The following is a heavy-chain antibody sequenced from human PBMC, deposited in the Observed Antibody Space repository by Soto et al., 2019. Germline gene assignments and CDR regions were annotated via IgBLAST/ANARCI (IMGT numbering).Heavy chain of an antibody. CDR1: GGSIISTTYH. D-gene: IGHD3-10*01. CDR3: ARFPSSGRLYYYYMDV. J-gene: IGHJ6*03. V-gene: IGHV4-39*01. CDR2: IHYSGDT. Sequence: SETPSLTCSVSGGSIISTTYHCGWILHPPGNGLEWIGNIHYSGDTHYNPSLKSRVTMSLDTSKNQFSLTSTSVTAADTAVYYCARFPSSGRLYYYYMDVWGTGTTVTVSS.